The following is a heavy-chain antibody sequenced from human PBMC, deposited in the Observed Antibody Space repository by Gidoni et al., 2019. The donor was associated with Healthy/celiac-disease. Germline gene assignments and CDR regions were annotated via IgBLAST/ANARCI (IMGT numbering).Heavy chain of an antibody. CDR2: ISAYNGNT. CDR1: GYTLPNYG. J-gene: IGHJ5*02. D-gene: IGHD5-12*01. CDR3: ARRGRTITTLGCFDP. V-gene: IGHV1-18*01. Sequence: QVQLGQAGAEGEKPGASDKVSRKAYGYTLPNYGISWVRQAPGQGLEWMGWISAYNGNTNYAQKLQGRVTMTTDTSTSTAYMERRSLRSDATAVYYCARRGRTITTLGCFDPWGQGTLVTVSS.